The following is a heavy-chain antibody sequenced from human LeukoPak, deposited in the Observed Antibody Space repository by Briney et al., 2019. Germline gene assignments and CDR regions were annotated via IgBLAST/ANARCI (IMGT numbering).Heavy chain of an antibody. CDR3: AKDSRMIVGAPYYFDY. D-gene: IGHD1-26*01. Sequence: GGSLRLSCAASGFTFSSYAMSWVRQAPGKGLEWVSAISGSGGSTYYADSVKGRFTISRDNSKNTLYLQMNSLRAEDTAVYYCAKDSRMIVGAPYYFDYWGQGTLVTVSS. CDR2: ISGSGGST. J-gene: IGHJ4*02. CDR1: GFTFSSYA. V-gene: IGHV3-23*01.